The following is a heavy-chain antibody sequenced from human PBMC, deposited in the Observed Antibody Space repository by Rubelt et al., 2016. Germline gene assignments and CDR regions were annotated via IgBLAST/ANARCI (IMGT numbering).Heavy chain of an antibody. Sequence: EVQVVESGGGLVQPGGSLRLSCTASGFTFSSYSMNWVRQAPGKGLEWVSSISSSSSYIYYADSVKGRFTISRDNAKNTLFLQMNSLRAEDTAVYYCARFHGGGFWGQGTLVTVSS. V-gene: IGHV3-21*01. CDR1: GFTFSSYS. J-gene: IGHJ4*02. D-gene: IGHD3-10*01. CDR3: ARFHGGGF. CDR2: ISSSSSYI.